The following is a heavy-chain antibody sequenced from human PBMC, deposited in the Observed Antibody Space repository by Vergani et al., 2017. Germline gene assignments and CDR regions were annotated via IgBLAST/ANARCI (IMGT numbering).Heavy chain of an antibody. D-gene: IGHD2-2*01. CDR3: ARSGADCSSTSCYAFDI. V-gene: IGHV4-34*01. Sequence: QVQLPQWGAGLLKPSEPLSLTCAVYGGSFSGYYWSWIRQPPGKGLEWIGEINHSGSTNYNPSLKSRVTISVDTSKNQFSLKLSSVTAADTAVYYCARSGADCSSTSCYAFDIWGQGTMVTVSS. CDR2: INHSGST. J-gene: IGHJ3*02. CDR1: GGSFSGYY.